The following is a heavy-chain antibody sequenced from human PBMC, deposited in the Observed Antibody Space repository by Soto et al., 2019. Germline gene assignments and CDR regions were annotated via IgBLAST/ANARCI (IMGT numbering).Heavy chain of an antibody. CDR1: GGSITGYY. CDR3: ARDVNRRDAYKGFDY. Sequence: SETLSLTCSVSGGSITGYYWSWIRQPPGKGLEWIGYVYSSGSTTYNPSLKSRVTILVDTSKNQFSLRLNSVTAADTAVYYCARDVNRRDAYKGFDYWGQGTLVTVSS. J-gene: IGHJ4*02. V-gene: IGHV4-59*01. D-gene: IGHD1-1*01. CDR2: VYSSGST.